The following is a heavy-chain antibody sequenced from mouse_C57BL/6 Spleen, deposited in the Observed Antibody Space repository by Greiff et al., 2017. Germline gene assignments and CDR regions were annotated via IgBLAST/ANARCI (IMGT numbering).Heavy chain of an antibody. D-gene: IGHD1-1*01. CDR2: IDPETGGT. Sequence: VQLQQSGAELVRPGASVTLSCKASGYTFTDYEMHWVKQTPVHGLEWIGAIDPETGGTAYNQKFKGKAILTADKSSSTAYMELRSLTSEDSAVYYCTRYGSEAYAMDYWGQGTSVTVSS. V-gene: IGHV1-15*01. CDR3: TRYGSEAYAMDY. J-gene: IGHJ4*01. CDR1: GYTFTDYE.